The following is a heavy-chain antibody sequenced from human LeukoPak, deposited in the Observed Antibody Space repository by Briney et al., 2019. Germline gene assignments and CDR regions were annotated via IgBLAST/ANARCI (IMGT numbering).Heavy chain of an antibody. CDR3: ARRSQLPPYWFDP. Sequence: SETLSLTCTVSGGSISSYYWSWVRQPPGKGLEWIGYIYYSGSTNYNPSLKSRVTISVDTSKNQFSLKLSSVTAADTAVYYCARRSQLPPYWFDPWGQGTLVTVSS. D-gene: IGHD2-2*01. V-gene: IGHV4-59*12. J-gene: IGHJ5*02. CDR2: IYYSGST. CDR1: GGSISSYY.